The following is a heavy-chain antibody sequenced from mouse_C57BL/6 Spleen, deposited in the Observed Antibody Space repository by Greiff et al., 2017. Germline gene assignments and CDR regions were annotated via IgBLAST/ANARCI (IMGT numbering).Heavy chain of an antibody. V-gene: IGHV1-82*01. D-gene: IGHD1-1*01. CDR2: LYPGDGDT. J-gene: IGHJ2*01. CDR3: ARGFITTVVFDY. Sequence: QVQLQQSGPELVKPGASVKISCKASGYAFSSSWMNWVKQRPGKGLEWIGRLYPGDGDTNYNGKFKGKATLTADKSSSTAYMQLSSLTSEDSAVYFCARGFITTVVFDYWGQGTTLTVSS. CDR1: GYAFSSSW.